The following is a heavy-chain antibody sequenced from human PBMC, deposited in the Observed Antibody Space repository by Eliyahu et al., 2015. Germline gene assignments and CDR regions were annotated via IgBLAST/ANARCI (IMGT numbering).Heavy chain of an antibody. J-gene: IGHJ4*02. CDR1: GFSLSTSGVA. Sequence: QITLKESGPTLVKPTQTLTLTCTFSGFSLSTSGVAVGWVRQPPGKALEWLALTHWDYDKNHRPSPKNPLTITKDTSKNQVVLRMTNMGPVDTATYYCAHTLLLFDLQLGRRYYFDYWGQGTLVTVSS. V-gene: IGHV2-5*02. CDR2: THWDYDK. CDR3: AHTLLLFDLQLGRRYYFDY. D-gene: IGHD3-10*01.